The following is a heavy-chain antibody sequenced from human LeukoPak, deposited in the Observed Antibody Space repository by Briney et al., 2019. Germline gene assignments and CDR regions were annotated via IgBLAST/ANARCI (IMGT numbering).Heavy chain of an antibody. CDR1: GFIFSGSA. CDR3: TRRSSDDSSGYYI. CDR2: IRNKANTYAT. Sequence: GGSLRLSCAASGFIFSGSAMHWVRQASGKGLEWVGRIRNKANTYATAYSTSVKARFTISRDDSKNTAYLQMNSLKTEDTAVYYCTRRSSDDSSGYYIWGQGTLVTVSS. J-gene: IGHJ4*02. D-gene: IGHD3-22*01. V-gene: IGHV3-73*01.